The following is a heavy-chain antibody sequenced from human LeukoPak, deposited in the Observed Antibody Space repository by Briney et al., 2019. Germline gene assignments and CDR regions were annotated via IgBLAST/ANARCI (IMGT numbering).Heavy chain of an antibody. J-gene: IGHJ4*02. CDR1: GGSISSYY. Sequence: SETLSLTCTVSGGSISSYYWSWIRQPPGKGLEWIGYIYYSGSTNYNPSLKSRVTISVDTSKNQFSLKLSSVTAADTAVYYCARGWGYYDSSGERYFDYWGQGTLVTVSS. D-gene: IGHD3-22*01. CDR3: ARGWGYYDSSGERYFDY. CDR2: IYYSGST. V-gene: IGHV4-59*01.